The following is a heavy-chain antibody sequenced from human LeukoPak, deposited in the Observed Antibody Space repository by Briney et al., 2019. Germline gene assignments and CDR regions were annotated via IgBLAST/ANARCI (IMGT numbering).Heavy chain of an antibody. CDR3: AREGSGSYFNFYYYYMDV. Sequence: KASETLSLTCTVSGGSISTYYWSWIRQPPGKGLEWIGYIDYSGSTSYNPSLKSRVTISVDTSKNQFSLKLSSVTAADTAVYYCAREGSGSYFNFYYYYMDVWGKGTTVTISS. CDR1: GGSISTYY. CDR2: IDYSGST. D-gene: IGHD1-26*01. J-gene: IGHJ6*03. V-gene: IGHV4-59*01.